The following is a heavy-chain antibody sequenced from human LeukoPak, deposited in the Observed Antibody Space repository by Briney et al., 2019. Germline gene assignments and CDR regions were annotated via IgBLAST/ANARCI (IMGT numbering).Heavy chain of an antibody. V-gene: IGHV4-59*01. J-gene: IGHJ4*02. CDR1: GGSISSYY. CDR3: AGTYYYDSSGYSPFDY. Sequence: SGTLSLTCAVSGGSISSYYWSWIRQPPGKGLEWIGYFYYSGSTNYNPSLKSRVTISVDTSKNQFSLKLSSVTAADTAVYYCAGTYYYDSSGYSPFDYWGQGTLVTVSS. CDR2: FYYSGST. D-gene: IGHD3-22*01.